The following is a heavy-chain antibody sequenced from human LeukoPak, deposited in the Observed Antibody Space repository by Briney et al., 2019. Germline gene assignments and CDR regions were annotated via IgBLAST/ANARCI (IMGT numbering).Heavy chain of an antibody. CDR2: IYYSGST. CDR3: ARHGHIAVAGRHPFDY. CDR1: GGSISSYY. Sequence: SETLSLTCTVSGGSISSYYWSWIRQPPGKGLEWIGYIYYSGSTNYNPSLKSRVTISVDTSKNQFSLKLSSVTAADTAVYYCARHGHIAVAGRHPFDYWGQGTLVTVPS. D-gene: IGHD6-19*01. J-gene: IGHJ4*02. V-gene: IGHV4-59*08.